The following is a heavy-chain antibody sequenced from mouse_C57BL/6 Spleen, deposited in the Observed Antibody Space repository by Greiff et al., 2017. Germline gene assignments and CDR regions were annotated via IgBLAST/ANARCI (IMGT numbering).Heavy chain of an antibody. D-gene: IGHD1-1*01. CDR3: ARRGITTVALDY. Sequence: EVKLVESGGDLVKPGGSLKLSCAASGFTFSSYGMSWVRQTPDKRLEWVATISSGGSYTYYPDSVKGRFTISRDNAKNTLYLQMSSLKSEDTAMYYCARRGITTVALDYWGQGTTLTVSS. CDR1: GFTFSSYG. CDR2: ISSGGSYT. V-gene: IGHV5-6*02. J-gene: IGHJ2*01.